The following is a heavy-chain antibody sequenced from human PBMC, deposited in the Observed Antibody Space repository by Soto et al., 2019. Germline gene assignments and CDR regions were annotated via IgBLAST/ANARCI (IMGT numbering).Heavy chain of an antibody. V-gene: IGHV1-18*01. CDR2: ISAYNGNT. D-gene: IGHD6-19*01. J-gene: IGHJ4*02. CDR3: ARVVGSGGWYNYFDY. Sequence: ASVKVSCKASGYTFTSYGISWVRQAPGQGLEWMGWISAYNGNTNYAQKLQGRVTMTTDTSTSTAYMELRSLRSDDTAVYYCARVVGSGGWYNYFDYWGQGTLVTVSS. CDR1: GYTFTSYG.